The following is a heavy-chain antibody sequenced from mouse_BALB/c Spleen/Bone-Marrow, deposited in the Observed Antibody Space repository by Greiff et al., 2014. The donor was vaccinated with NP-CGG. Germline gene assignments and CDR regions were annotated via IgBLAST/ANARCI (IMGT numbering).Heavy chain of an antibody. D-gene: IGHD1-1*01. CDR1: GYSFAGYA. CDR2: INPYNGGS. V-gene: IGHV1-31*01. CDR3: AREGYGSSYGFAY. Sequence: EVQLQQSGPELVKPGASMKISCKASGYSFAGYAMNWVKQSHGKNLEWIGLINPYNGGSSYNQKFKGKATLTVDKSSSTAYMELLSLTSEDSAVYYCAREGYGSSYGFAYWGQGTLVTVSA. J-gene: IGHJ3*01.